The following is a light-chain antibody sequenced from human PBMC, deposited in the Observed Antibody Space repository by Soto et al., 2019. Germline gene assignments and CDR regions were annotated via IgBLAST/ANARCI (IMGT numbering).Light chain of an antibody. CDR3: QVWDTSSDHPV. J-gene: IGLJ2*01. CDR1: NIGIKD. CDR2: DNR. Sequence: SYELTQPPSVSVAPGQTASISCGGNNIGIKDVYWYQQQPGQAPVLVIYDNRDRPSGIPERFSRSNSGNTATLTISRVEAGDEADYYCQVWDTSSDHPVFGGGTKLTVL. V-gene: IGLV3-21*01.